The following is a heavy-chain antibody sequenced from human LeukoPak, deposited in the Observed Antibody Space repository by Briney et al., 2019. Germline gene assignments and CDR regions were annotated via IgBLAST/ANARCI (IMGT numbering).Heavy chain of an antibody. Sequence: PGGSLRLSCAASGFTFGGYYMSWIRQAPGKGLEWISYISSSGSTKFHADSVKGRFTISRDNAKNSLYLQMNSLRAEDTAVYYCARDMYYGSGTPMQYGMDVWGQGTTVTVSS. V-gene: IGHV3-11*01. J-gene: IGHJ6*02. CDR2: ISSSGSTK. CDR3: ARDMYYGSGTPMQYGMDV. D-gene: IGHD3-10*01. CDR1: GFTFGGYY.